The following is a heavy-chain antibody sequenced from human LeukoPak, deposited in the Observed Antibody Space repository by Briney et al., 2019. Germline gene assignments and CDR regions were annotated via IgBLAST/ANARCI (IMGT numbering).Heavy chain of an antibody. CDR2: IIPIFGTA. V-gene: IGHV1-69*13. CDR3: ASGEYYYDSSGYYSPSDY. Sequence: AASVKVSCKASGGTFSSYAISWVRQAPGQGLEWMGGIIPIFGTANYAQKFQGRVTITADESTSTAYMELSSLRSEDTAVYYCASGEYYYDSSGYYSPSDYWGQGTLVTVSS. D-gene: IGHD3-22*01. J-gene: IGHJ4*02. CDR1: GGTFSSYA.